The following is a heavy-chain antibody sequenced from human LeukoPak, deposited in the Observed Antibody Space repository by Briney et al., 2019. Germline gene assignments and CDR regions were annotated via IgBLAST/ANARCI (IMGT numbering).Heavy chain of an antibody. CDR1: GGSISSHY. CDR2: IYYSGST. V-gene: IGHV4-59*11. Sequence: SETLSLTCTVSGGSISSHYWSWLRQPPGKGLEWIGDIYYSGSTNYNPSLKSRVTISVATSPNQFSLKLSSVTAADTAVYYCARGGEAYYDFWSGYYYYYYMDVWGKGTTATVSS. J-gene: IGHJ6*03. D-gene: IGHD3-3*01. CDR3: ARGGEAYYDFWSGYYYYYYMDV.